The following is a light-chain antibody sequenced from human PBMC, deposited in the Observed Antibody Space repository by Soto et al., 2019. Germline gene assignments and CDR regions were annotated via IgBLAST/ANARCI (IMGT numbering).Light chain of an antibody. Sequence: QSVLTQPPSVSGAPGQRFTVSCTGSRSNIGAGHHVHWYQQLPGTAPKLLIYNNDNRPSGVPDRFSGSKSGTSASLAISGLQAEDEAEYYCQSYDTSLSDVLFGGGTKLTVL. CDR3: QSYDTSLSDVL. J-gene: IGLJ2*01. CDR1: RSNIGAGHH. V-gene: IGLV1-40*01. CDR2: NND.